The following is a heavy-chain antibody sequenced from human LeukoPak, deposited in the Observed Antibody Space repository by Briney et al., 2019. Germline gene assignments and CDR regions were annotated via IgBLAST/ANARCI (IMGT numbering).Heavy chain of an antibody. CDR1: GFTFNNYA. J-gene: IGHJ3*02. Sequence: GGSLRLPCAASGFTFNNYAMNWVRQAPGKGLEWLSYIRGGGGHTRYSDSVKGLFTISRDNSKNMLYLQMNSLRAEDTAIYYCAKCSASYYNDAFDIWGRGTMVTVSS. CDR3: AKCSASYYNDAFDI. V-gene: IGHV3-23*01. CDR2: IRGGGGHT. D-gene: IGHD3-10*02.